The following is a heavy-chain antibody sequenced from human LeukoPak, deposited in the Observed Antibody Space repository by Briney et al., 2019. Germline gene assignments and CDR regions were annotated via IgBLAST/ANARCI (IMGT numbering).Heavy chain of an antibody. CDR1: GFTFSSYW. CDR2: IKEDGSEK. Sequence: GGSLRLSCAASGFTFSSYWMTWVRQAPGKGLEGVGNIKEDGSEKYYVDSVKGRFTISRDNAKNSLYLEINSLRAEDTAIYHCARGRVGLVYWGPGTLVTVSS. CDR3: ARGRVGLVY. V-gene: IGHV3-7*01. J-gene: IGHJ4*02. D-gene: IGHD3-16*01.